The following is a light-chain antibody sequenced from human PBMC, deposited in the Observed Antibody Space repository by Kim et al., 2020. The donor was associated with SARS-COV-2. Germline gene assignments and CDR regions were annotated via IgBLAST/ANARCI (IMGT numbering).Light chain of an antibody. V-gene: IGLV3-19*01. J-gene: IGLJ3*02. CDR3: NSRDSNKNVV. CDR1: SLRSYY. Sequence: SSELTQDPAVSVALGQTVRITCQGDSLRSYYATWYQQRPGQAPILVLYGKNNQPSGIPDRFSGSGSGNTASLTITGTQAGDEADYYCNSRDSNKNVVFGGGTQLTVL. CDR2: GKN.